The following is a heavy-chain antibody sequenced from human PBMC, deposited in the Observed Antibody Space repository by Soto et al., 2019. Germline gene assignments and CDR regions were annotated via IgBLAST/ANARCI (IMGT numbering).Heavy chain of an antibody. CDR2: IWYDGSNK. Sequence: QVHLVESGGGVVQPGTSLRLSCAASGFSFSIFGMHWVRQAPGKGLEWVAGIWYDGSNKYYADSVKGRFSISRDNSKNPLYLQMSSIRAEDTAVYYCARDDKDEYGADRGGFGCWGQGTLVTVSS. V-gene: IGHV3-33*01. CDR3: ARDDKDEYGADRGGFGC. D-gene: IGHD2-8*01. J-gene: IGHJ4*02. CDR1: GFSFSIFG.